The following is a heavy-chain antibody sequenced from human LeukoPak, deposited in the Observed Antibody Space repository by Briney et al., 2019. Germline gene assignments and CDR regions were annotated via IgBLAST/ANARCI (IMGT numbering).Heavy chain of an antibody. CDR1: GFTFSSYG. CDR3: ARELVVRGPKSRVYYYGMDV. Sequence: PGGSLRLSCAASGFTFSSYGMHWVRQAPGKGLEWVAVIWYDGSNKYYADSVKGRFTISRDNSKNTLYLQMNSLRAEDTAVYYCARELVVRGPKSRVYYYGMDVWGQGTTVTVSS. D-gene: IGHD3-10*01. V-gene: IGHV3-33*01. J-gene: IGHJ6*02. CDR2: IWYDGSNK.